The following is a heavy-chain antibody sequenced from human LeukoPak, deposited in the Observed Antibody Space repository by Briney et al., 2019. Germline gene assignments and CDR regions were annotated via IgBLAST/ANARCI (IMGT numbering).Heavy chain of an antibody. Sequence: PGGTLRLSCAASGFIFSTYWMSWVRQAPGKGLERVANIKEDGSEKYYVDSVKGRFTISRDNAKKSLYLKMNSLRVEDTAVYYCARDRAHYGSGSGTRKFDPWGQGTLVTVSS. D-gene: IGHD3-10*01. CDR2: IKEDGSEK. CDR3: ARDRAHYGSGSGTRKFDP. V-gene: IGHV3-7*01. CDR1: GFIFSTYW. J-gene: IGHJ5*02.